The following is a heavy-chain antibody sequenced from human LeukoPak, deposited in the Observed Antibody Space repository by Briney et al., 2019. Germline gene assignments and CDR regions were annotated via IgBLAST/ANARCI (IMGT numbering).Heavy chain of an antibody. D-gene: IGHD5-18*01. J-gene: IGHJ4*02. Sequence: ASVKVSCKASGYTFTGYYMHWVRQAPGQGLEWMGWINPNSGGTNYAQKFQGRVTMTRDTSISTAYMELSRLRSDDTAVYYCARVPAAMVTEGFDYWGQGTLVTVSS. CDR2: INPNSGGT. V-gene: IGHV1-2*02. CDR1: GYTFTGYY. CDR3: ARVPAAMVTEGFDY.